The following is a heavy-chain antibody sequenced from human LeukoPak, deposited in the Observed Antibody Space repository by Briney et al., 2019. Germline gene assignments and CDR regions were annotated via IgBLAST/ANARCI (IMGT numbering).Heavy chain of an antibody. D-gene: IGHD3-9*01. V-gene: IGHV3-48*03. Sequence: GGSLRLSCAASGFTFSSYEMNWVRQAPGKGLEWVSYISSSGSAIYYADSVKGRFTISRDNAKNSLYLQMNSLRAEDTAVYYCARGFLTGYREFDYWGQGTLVTVSS. CDR1: GFTFSSYE. J-gene: IGHJ4*02. CDR2: ISSSGSAI. CDR3: ARGFLTGYREFDY.